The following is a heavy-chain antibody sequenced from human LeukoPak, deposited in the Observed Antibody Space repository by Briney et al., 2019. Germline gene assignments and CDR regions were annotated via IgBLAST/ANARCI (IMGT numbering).Heavy chain of an antibody. CDR1: GGSISSSGYY. V-gene: IGHV4-39*01. CDR2: IYYSGST. J-gene: IGHJ5*02. Sequence: SETLSLTCTVSGGSISSSGYYWGWIRQPPGKGLEWIASIYYSGSTYYNPSLESRDTISVDTSKNQLSLKLSSLTAADTAVYYCARHEYSGSYYGLSWFDPWGQGTLVTVSS. CDR3: ARHEYSGSYYGLSWFDP. D-gene: IGHD1-26*01.